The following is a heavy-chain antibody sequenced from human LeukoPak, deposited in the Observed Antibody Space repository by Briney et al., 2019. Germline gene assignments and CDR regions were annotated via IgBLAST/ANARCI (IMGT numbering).Heavy chain of an antibody. CDR1: GYTFTSYD. Sequence: ASVKVSCKASGYTFTSYDINWVRQATGQGLEWVGWMNRNSGNTGYAQKLQGRVTMTRNTSISTRYMEMSRLRAEDTAVYYCGRGGGYGDYSKVYWGQGTLVTVSS. D-gene: IGHD4-17*01. CDR2: MNRNSGNT. CDR3: GRGGGYGDYSKVY. V-gene: IGHV1-8*01. J-gene: IGHJ4*02.